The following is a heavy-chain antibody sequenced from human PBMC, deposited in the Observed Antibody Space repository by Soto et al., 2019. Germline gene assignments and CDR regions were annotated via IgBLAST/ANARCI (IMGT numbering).Heavy chain of an antibody. CDR3: ASVIWSGHITSVL. CDR2: ISSSSSTI. D-gene: IGHD3-3*01. Sequence: EVQVVESGGGLVQPGGSLRLSCAASGFTFSSNSMNWVRQAPGKGLEWISYISSSSSTIYADSVKGRFTISRDKAKNSLYLQMNSLRDEYTAGYYWASVIWSGHITSVLWGQGTLVTVAS. V-gene: IGHV3-48*02. CDR1: GFTFSSNS. J-gene: IGHJ4*02.